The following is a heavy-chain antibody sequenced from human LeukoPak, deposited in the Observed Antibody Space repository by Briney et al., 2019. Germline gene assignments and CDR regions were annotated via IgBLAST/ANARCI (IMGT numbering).Heavy chain of an antibody. D-gene: IGHD2-8*02. V-gene: IGHV3-49*04. J-gene: IGHJ3*01. Sequence: SLTQTLTGSGFTFLDYACNCVRQAPGKGLEWIGFIRSKAYGGTREYAASVKGRFTISRDDSKTIASLQMDSLKTEDTAVYYCARDVELVHYALDVWGQGTMVTVSS. CDR3: ARDVELVHYALDV. CDR2: IRSKAYGGTR. CDR1: GFTFLDYA.